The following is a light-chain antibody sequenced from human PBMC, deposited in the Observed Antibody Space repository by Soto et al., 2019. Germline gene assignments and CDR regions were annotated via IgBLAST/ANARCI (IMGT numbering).Light chain of an antibody. CDR3: QSYDSSLSGSVV. CDR1: SSNIGAGYD. J-gene: IGLJ2*01. Sequence: QSVLTQPPSVSGAPGQRVTISCTGSSSNIGAGYDVHWYQQLPGTAPKLLIYGNSNRPSGVPDRFSGSKSGTSASLANTGLPAGDEADYYCQSYDSSLSGSVVFGGGTKLTVL. CDR2: GNS. V-gene: IGLV1-40*01.